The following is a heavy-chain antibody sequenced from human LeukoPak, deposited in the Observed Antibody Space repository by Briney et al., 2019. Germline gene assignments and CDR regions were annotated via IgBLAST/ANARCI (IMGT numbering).Heavy chain of an antibody. CDR2: IDRDGKPT. V-gene: IGHV3-74*01. J-gene: IGHJ4*02. D-gene: IGHD2-15*01. CDR1: GLTFSSHW. CDR3: VKDLYCSGGSCYDDFGY. Sequence: GGSLRLSCAASGLTFSSHWMFWVRQGPGKGLVWVAQIDRDGKPTGYADSVKGRFNISRDNAKNTLYLQMSSLRAEDTAVYYCVKDLYCSGGSCYDDFGYWGQGTLVTVSS.